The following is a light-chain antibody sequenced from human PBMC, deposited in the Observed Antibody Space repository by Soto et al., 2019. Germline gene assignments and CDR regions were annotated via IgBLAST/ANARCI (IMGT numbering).Light chain of an antibody. CDR3: QQYNSYPLT. CDR1: QGISSS. J-gene: IGKJ4*01. V-gene: IGKV1D-16*01. CDR2: ATS. Sequence: DIQMTQSASSLSASVGDRVTITCRASQGISSSLAWYQQKPEKAPKSLIYATSSLQSGVTSRFSGSGSGTDITIIIRSLQPEDFATSYYQQYNSYPLTFGGGTKVEIK.